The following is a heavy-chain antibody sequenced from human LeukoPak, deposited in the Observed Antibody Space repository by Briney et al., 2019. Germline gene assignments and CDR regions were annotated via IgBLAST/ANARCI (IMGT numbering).Heavy chain of an antibody. CDR3: ATPLRFLEWYDAFDI. CDR2: FDPEDGET. J-gene: IGHJ3*02. V-gene: IGHV1-24*01. Sequence: ASVKVSCKVSGYTLTELSMHWVRQAPGKGLEWMGGFDPEDGETIYAQKFQGRVTMTEDTSTDTAYMELSSLRSEDTAVHYCATPLRFLEWYDAFDIWGQGTMVTVSS. CDR1: GYTLTELS. D-gene: IGHD3-3*01.